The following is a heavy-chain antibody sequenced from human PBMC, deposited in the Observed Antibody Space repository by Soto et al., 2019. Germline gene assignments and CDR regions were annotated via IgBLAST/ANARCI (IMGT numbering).Heavy chain of an antibody. CDR1: GGSISSYC. Sequence: SETLSLTCTVSGGSISSYCWRWIRQPPWKGLEWVVYIYYSGSTNYNPSLKSRVTISVDTSKNQFSLKLSSVTAADTAVYYCARVKGVKGPLDYWGQGTLVTVSS. D-gene: IGHD6-13*01. V-gene: IGHV4-59*12. CDR2: IYYSGST. J-gene: IGHJ4*02. CDR3: ARVKGVKGPLDY.